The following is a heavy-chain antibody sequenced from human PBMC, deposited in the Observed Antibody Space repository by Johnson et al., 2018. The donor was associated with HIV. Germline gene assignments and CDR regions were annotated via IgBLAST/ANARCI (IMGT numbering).Heavy chain of an antibody. CDR1: GFTFSSYD. J-gene: IGHJ3*02. Sequence: VRLVESGGGLVQPGGSLRLSCAASGFTFSSYDMHWVRQATGKGLEWVSAIGTAGDTYYPGSVKGRFTISRENAKNSLYLQMNSLRAEDTALYYCARERGSFEYSSSFAVDIWGQGTMVTVSS. CDR3: ARERGSFEYSSSFAVDI. CDR2: IGTAGDT. D-gene: IGHD6-6*01. V-gene: IGHV3-13*01.